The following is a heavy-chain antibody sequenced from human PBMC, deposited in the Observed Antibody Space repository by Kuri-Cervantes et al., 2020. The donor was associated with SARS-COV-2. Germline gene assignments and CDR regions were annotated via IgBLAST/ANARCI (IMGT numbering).Heavy chain of an antibody. V-gene: IGHV3-33*06. CDR1: GFTFSSYG. CDR2: IWYDGINK. J-gene: IGHJ5*02. CDR3: AKDTLLWTPRGHNWFDP. Sequence: GGSLRLSCAASGFTFSSYGTHWVRQAPGKGLGWVALIWYDGINKYYADSVKGRFTISRDNSKNTLYLQVNSVRAEDTAVYYCAKDTLLWTPRGHNWFDPWGQGTLVTVSS. D-gene: IGHD3/OR15-3a*01.